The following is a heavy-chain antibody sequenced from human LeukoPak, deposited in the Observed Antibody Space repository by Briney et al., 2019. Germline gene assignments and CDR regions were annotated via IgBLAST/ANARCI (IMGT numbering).Heavy chain of an antibody. Sequence: ASVKVSCKASGGTSSSYAISWVRQAPGQGLEWMGGIIPIFGTANYAQKFQGRVTITADESTSTAYMELSSLRSEDTAVYYCASFYCGGDCYPPPSYFQHWGQGTLVTVSS. J-gene: IGHJ1*01. CDR1: GGTSSSYA. CDR2: IIPIFGTA. CDR3: ASFYCGGDCYPPPSYFQH. D-gene: IGHD2-21*02. V-gene: IGHV1-69*13.